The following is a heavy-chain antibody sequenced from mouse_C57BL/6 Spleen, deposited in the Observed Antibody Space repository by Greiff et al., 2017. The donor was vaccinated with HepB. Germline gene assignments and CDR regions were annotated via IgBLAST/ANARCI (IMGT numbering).Heavy chain of an antibody. CDR2: ISDGGSYT. CDR1: GFTFSSYA. CDR3: ARDRGDCYAMDY. J-gene: IGHJ4*01. Sequence: EVQLVESGGGLVKPGGSLKLSCAASGFTFSSYAMSWVRQTPEKRLEWVATISDGGSYTYYPDNVKGRFTISRDNAKNNLYLQMSHLKSEDTAMYYCARDRGDCYAMDYWGQGTSVTVSS. D-gene: IGHD2-13*01. V-gene: IGHV5-4*01.